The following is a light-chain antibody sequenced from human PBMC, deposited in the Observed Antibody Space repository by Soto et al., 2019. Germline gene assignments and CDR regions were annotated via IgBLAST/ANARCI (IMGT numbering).Light chain of an antibody. CDR2: EVS. J-gene: IGLJ2*01. CDR1: SSDVGGYNY. V-gene: IGLV2-8*01. Sequence: QSALTQPPSASGSPGQSVTISCTGTSSDVGGYNYVSWYQQHPGKAPKLMIYEVSKRPSGVPDRFSGSKSGNTASLTVSGLQAEDEADYYCSSYAGSNNFGVVFGGGTKATVL. CDR3: SSYAGSNNFGVV.